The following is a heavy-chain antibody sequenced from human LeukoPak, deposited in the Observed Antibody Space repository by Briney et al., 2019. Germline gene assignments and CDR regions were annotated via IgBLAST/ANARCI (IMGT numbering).Heavy chain of an antibody. D-gene: IGHD3-22*01. Sequence: SETLSLTCTVSGGSISSSSYYWGWIRQPPGKGLEWIGSIYYSGSTYYNPSLKSRVTISVDTSKNQFSLKLSSVTAADTAVYYCARLTGMLYYYDSSGYYHWFDPWGQGTLVTVSS. V-gene: IGHV4-39*01. CDR3: ARLTGMLYYYDSSGYYHWFDP. CDR1: GGSISSSSYY. J-gene: IGHJ5*02. CDR2: IYYSGST.